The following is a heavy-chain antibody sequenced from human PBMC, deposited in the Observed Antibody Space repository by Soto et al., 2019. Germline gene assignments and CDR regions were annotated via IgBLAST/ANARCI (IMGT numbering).Heavy chain of an antibody. D-gene: IGHD5-18*01. CDR3: AALGGYSYGYLY. V-gene: IGHV1-69*13. J-gene: IGHJ4*02. CDR1: GGTFSSYA. CDR2: IIPIFGTA. Sequence: ASVTVSCKASGGTFSSYAISWVRQAPGQGLEWMGGIIPIFGTANYAQKFQGRVTITADESTSTAYMELSSLRSEDTAVYYCAALGGYSYGYLYWGQGTLVTVSS.